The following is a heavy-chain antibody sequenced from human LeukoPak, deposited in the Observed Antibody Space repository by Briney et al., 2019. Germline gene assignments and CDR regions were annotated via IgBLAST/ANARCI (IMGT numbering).Heavy chain of an antibody. V-gene: IGHV3-21*01. Sequence: GGSLRLSCAASGITFNKYSMNWVRKAPGKGLEWVSSISTSSIYIYYADSVKGRFTISRDNAKNSLYLQMNSLRVEDTAVYYCARGRHNSGSFDAFDIWGQGTMVTVSS. D-gene: IGHD3-10*01. J-gene: IGHJ3*02. CDR3: ARGRHNSGSFDAFDI. CDR2: ISTSSIYI. CDR1: GITFNKYS.